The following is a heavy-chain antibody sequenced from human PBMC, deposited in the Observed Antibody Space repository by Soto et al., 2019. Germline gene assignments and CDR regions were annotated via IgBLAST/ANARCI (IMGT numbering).Heavy chain of an antibody. CDR1: GYTFTSYG. D-gene: IGHD6-19*01. CDR3: AREWAVAVMGDAFDI. CDR2: ISAYNGNT. J-gene: IGHJ3*02. V-gene: IGHV1-18*04. Sequence: AASVKVSCKASGYTFTSYGISWVRQAPGQGLEWMGWISAYNGNTNYAQKLQGRVTMTTDTSTSTAYMELRSLRSDDTAVYYCAREWAVAVMGDAFDIWGQGTMVTVSS.